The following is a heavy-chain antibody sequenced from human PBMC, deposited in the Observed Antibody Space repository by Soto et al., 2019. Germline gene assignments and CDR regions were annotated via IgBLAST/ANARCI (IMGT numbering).Heavy chain of an antibody. CDR3: ARDLAKGGGSAGFDY. D-gene: IGHD1-26*01. V-gene: IGHV1-2*02. J-gene: IGHJ4*02. CDR1: ADTFTANY. Sequence: AAVKVSCKGCADTFTANYIHWLRQSPGQGFEWMGWINPKSGGTKYPQKFQGRVTMTRDTSLSTVYMTLTRLTSDDTAVYYCARDLAKGGGSAGFDYWGQGTLVTVSS. CDR2: INPKSGGT.